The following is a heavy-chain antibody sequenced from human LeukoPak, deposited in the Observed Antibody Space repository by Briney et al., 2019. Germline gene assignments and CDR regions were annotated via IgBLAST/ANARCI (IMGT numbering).Heavy chain of an antibody. V-gene: IGHV3-21*01. Sequence: GGSLRLSCAASGFTFSSYSMNWVRQAPGKGLEWVSSISSSSSYIYYADSVKGRFTISRDNAKNSLYLQMSSLRAEDTAVYYCARESDDGRGYSYGYLDYWGQGTLVTVSS. CDR2: ISSSSSYI. D-gene: IGHD5-18*01. CDR1: GFTFSSYS. CDR3: ARESDDGRGYSYGYLDY. J-gene: IGHJ4*02.